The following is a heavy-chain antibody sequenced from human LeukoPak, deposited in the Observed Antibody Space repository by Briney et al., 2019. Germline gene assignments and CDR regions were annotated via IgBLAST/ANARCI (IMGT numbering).Heavy chain of an antibody. J-gene: IGHJ4*02. Sequence: SETLSLTCTVSGGSISSGSYYWSWIRQPAGKGLEWIGRIYTSGSTNYNPSLKSRVTISVDTSKNQFSLKLSSVTAADTAVYYCAREAGDSGSPGDYWGQGTLVTLSS. CDR3: AREAGDSGSPGDY. CDR1: GGSISSGSYY. V-gene: IGHV4-61*02. D-gene: IGHD1-26*01. CDR2: IYTSGST.